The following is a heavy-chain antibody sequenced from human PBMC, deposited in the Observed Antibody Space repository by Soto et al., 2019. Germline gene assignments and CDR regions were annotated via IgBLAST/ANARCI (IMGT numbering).Heavy chain of an antibody. CDR2: IFHDGTA. CDR1: GVSLTSGNW. D-gene: IGHD3-10*01. V-gene: IGHV4-4*02. Sequence: PSETLSLTCAVSGVSLTSGNWWTWVRQSPQRGLEYIGEIFHDGTANYYPSFERRVAMPVDTSRNQFSLKLTSVTAADTAVYFCARLVYDTRLNYMYFDFWGPGTLVTVSS. J-gene: IGHJ4*02. CDR3: ARLVYDTRLNYMYFDF.